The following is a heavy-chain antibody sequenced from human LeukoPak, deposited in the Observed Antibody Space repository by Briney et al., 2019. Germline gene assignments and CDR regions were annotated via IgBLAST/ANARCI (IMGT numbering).Heavy chain of an antibody. Sequence: SETLSLTCTVSGGSISSYYWSWIRQPAGKGLEWIGRLYTSGSTNYNPSLKSRVTMSVDTSKNQFSLKLSSVTAADTAVYYCARSQGAFTMVRRTAFDIWGQGTMVTVSS. CDR1: GGSISSYY. J-gene: IGHJ3*02. D-gene: IGHD3-10*01. CDR2: LYTSGST. CDR3: ARSQGAFTMVRRTAFDI. V-gene: IGHV4-4*07.